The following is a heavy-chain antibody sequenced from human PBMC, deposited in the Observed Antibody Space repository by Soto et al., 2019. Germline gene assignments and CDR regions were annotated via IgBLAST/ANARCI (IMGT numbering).Heavy chain of an antibody. CDR1: GFTFSSYA. CDR2: ISGSGGST. Sequence: PGGSLRLSCAASGFTFSSYAMSWVRQAPGKGLEWVSAISGSGGSTYYADSVKGRFTISRDNSKNTLYLQMNSLRAEDTAVYYCAKAGRVAARPGYYFDYWGQGTLVTVSS. V-gene: IGHV3-23*01. J-gene: IGHJ4*02. CDR3: AKAGRVAARPGYYFDY. D-gene: IGHD6-6*01.